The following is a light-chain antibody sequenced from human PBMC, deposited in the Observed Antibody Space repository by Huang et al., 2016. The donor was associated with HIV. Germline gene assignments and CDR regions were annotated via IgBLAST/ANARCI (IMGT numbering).Light chain of an antibody. Sequence: DIQMTQSPSSLSASVGDRVTITCLASQSISSYLHWYQQKSGKAPKLLIYAVSGLQSGVPSRFSGSGSGTDFTLTISSLQAEDFASYYCQQTYSTPTFGQGTKVEIK. V-gene: IGKV1-39*01. J-gene: IGKJ1*01. CDR1: QSISSY. CDR2: AVS. CDR3: QQTYSTPT.